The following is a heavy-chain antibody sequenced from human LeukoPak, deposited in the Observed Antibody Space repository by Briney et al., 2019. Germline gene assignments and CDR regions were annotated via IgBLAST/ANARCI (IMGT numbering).Heavy chain of an antibody. CDR1: GFTFGDYA. J-gene: IGHJ6*03. CDR2: IRSKAYGGTT. CDR3: AKNPATKQWPSWYYYYMDV. V-gene: IGHV3-49*04. D-gene: IGHD6-19*01. Sequence: GGSLRLSCTASGFTFGDYAMSWVRQAPGKGLEWVGFIRSKAYGGTTEYAASVKGRFTISRDDSKSIAYLQMNSLRAEDTAVYYCAKNPATKQWPSWYYYYMDVWGKGTTVTVSS.